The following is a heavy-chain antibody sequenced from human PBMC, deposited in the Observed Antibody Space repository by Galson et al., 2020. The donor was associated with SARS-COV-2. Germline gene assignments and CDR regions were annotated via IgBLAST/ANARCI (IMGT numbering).Heavy chain of an antibody. CDR1: GASISSSSYY. J-gene: IGHJ4*01. CDR3: ARHRDGSSNVDY. Sequence: SETLSLTCFVSGASISSSSYYWGWIRQPPGKGLEWIGSIYYSGTTYYNPSLKSRVTISVDTSKNQFSLRLNSVTAADTAVHYCARHRDGSSNVDYWGHGTLVTVSS. CDR2: IYYSGTT. V-gene: IGHV4-39*01. D-gene: IGHD1-26*01.